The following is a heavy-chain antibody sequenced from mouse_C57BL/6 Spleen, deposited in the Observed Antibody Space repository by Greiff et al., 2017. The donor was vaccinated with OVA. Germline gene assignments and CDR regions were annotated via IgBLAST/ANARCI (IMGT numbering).Heavy chain of an antibody. CDR3: ARLRGDYFDY. CDR1: GFTFSDYY. V-gene: IGHV5-16*01. J-gene: IGHJ2*01. CDR2: INYDGSST. Sequence: EVMLVESEGGLVQPGSSMKLSCTASGFTFSDYYMAWVRQVPEKGLEWVANINYDGSSTYYLDSLKSRFIISRDNAKNILYLQMSSLKSEDTATYYCARLRGDYFDYWGQGTTLTVSS. D-gene: IGHD1-1*01.